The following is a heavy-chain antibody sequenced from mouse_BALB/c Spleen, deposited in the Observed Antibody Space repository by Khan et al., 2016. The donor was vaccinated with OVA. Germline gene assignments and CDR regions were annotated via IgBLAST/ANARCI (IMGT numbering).Heavy chain of an antibody. V-gene: IGHV1S34*01. D-gene: IGHD1-1*01. J-gene: IGHJ3*01. Sequence: LVKTGASVKISCKASGYSLTGYYMHWVKQSHGKSLEWIGYISCYNGVISYNQKFKGKATFTVDTYSSTAYMQFNSLSSEDSAFYYCARWDYYGSSSFAYWGQGTLVTVSA. CDR1: GYSLTGYY. CDR2: ISCYNGVI. CDR3: ARWDYYGSSSFAY.